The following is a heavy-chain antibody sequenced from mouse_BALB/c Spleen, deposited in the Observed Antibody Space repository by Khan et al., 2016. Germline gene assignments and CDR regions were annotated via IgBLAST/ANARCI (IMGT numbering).Heavy chain of an antibody. V-gene: IGHV9-3-1*01. CDR2: INTYTGEP. D-gene: IGHD1-1*01. J-gene: IGHJ3*01. CDR1: GYTFTNYG. Sequence: QIQLVQSGPELKKPGETVRISCKASGYTFTNYGMNWVKQAPGKGLKWMGWINTYTGEPTYADDFKGRFAFSLETSASTAYLQINNLKHEDTATYFCARPDYGSSRGFAYWGQGTLVTVSA. CDR3: ARPDYGSSRGFAY.